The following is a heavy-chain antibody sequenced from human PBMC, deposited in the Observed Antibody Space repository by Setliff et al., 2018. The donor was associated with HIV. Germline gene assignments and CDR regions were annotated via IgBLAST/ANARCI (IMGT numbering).Heavy chain of an antibody. V-gene: IGHV4-39*07. J-gene: IGHJ3*02. CDR2: MYYSGST. D-gene: IGHD3-3*01. CDR3: ARDPDNYNFWSGYYTTHDAFDI. CDR1: GGSISSSSYY. Sequence: SETLSLTCTVSGGSISSSSYYWGWVRQPPGKGLEWIGSMYYSGSTYYTPSLKSRITISLDTSKNQFSPKLSSVTAADTAVYYCARDPDNYNFWSGYYTTHDAFDIWGQGTMVTVSS.